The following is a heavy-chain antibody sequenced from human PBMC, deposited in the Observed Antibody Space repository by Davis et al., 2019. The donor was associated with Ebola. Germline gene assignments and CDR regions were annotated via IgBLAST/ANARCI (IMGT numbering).Heavy chain of an antibody. CDR1: GFIFSRHW. V-gene: IGHV3-21*01. CDR2: ISISSAFI. D-gene: IGHD6-19*01. J-gene: IGHJ4*02. CDR3: ARNGPPVGHWLVNYFDY. Sequence: GESLKISCAASGFIFSRHWMNWVRQAPGKGLEWVSSISISSAFIYYADSVKGRFTVSRDNAKNSLFLQMNSLRAEDTAVYYCARNGPPVGHWLVNYFDYWGQGTLVTVSS.